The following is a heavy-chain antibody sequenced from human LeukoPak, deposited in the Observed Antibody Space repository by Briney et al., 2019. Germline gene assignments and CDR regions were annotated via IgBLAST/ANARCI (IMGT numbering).Heavy chain of an antibody. Sequence: ASETLSLTRTVSGGSISSYYWSWIRQPPGKGLEWIGYIYYSGSTNYNPSLKSRVTISVDTSKNQFSLKLSSVTAADTAVYYCARASAGGSLLDYWGQGTLVTVSS. CDR3: ARASAGGSLLDY. V-gene: IGHV4-59*01. J-gene: IGHJ4*02. CDR2: IYYSGST. D-gene: IGHD2-15*01. CDR1: GGSISSYY.